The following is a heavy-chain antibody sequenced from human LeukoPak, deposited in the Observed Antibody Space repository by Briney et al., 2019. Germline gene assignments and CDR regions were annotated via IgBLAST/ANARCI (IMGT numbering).Heavy chain of an antibody. J-gene: IGHJ4*02. CDR2: ISGSGGST. V-gene: IGHV3-23*01. D-gene: IGHD3-10*01. Sequence: GGSLRLSCAASGFTFSSYAMSWVRQAPGKGLEWVSAISGSGGSTYYADSVKGRFTISRDNSKDTLYLQMNSLRAEDTAVYYCAKDLWAVSYWGRYFDYWGQGTLVTVSS. CDR3: AKDLWAVSYWGRYFDY. CDR1: GFTFSSYA.